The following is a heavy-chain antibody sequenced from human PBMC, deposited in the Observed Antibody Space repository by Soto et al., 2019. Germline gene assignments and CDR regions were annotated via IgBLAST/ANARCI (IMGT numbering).Heavy chain of an antibody. Sequence: GGSLRLSCAASGFTFNTYGMNWLRQTPGRGLEWVAYISSSSTTIYYADSVKGRFTISRDNAKYSLYLQINSLRAEDTGLYYCARDPGMVRGVVVFDNWGQGTLVTVSS. J-gene: IGHJ4*02. CDR2: ISSSSTTI. CDR1: GFTFNTYG. D-gene: IGHD3-10*01. V-gene: IGHV3-48*01. CDR3: ARDPGMVRGVVVFDN.